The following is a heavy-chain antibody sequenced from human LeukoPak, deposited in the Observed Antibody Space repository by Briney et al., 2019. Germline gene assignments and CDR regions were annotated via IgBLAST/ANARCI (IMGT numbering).Heavy chain of an antibody. CDR3: ARHLGRWLQLGYFDY. CDR2: IYYSGST. J-gene: IGHJ4*02. D-gene: IGHD5-24*01. Sequence: SETLSLTCTVSGGSISSYYWSWIRQPAGKGLEWIGSIYYSGSTYYNPSLKSRVTISVDTSKNQFSLKLSSVTAADTAVYYCARHLGRWLQLGYFDYWGQGTLVTVSS. CDR1: GGSISSYY. V-gene: IGHV4-59*05.